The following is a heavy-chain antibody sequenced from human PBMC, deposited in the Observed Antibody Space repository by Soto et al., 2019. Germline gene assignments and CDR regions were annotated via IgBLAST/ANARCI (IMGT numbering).Heavy chain of an antibody. CDR1: GASISNKY. Sequence: QVQLQESGPGLVKPSETMSLTCTASGASISNKYWNWIRQPPGKGLEWIGHIYNGERTNYNPSLNSRVTISVDTSKNQFSLKLGSVTAADTAVYHCAQTTGWPGFDYWGQEILVTVSS. CDR3: AQTTGWPGFDY. V-gene: IGHV4-59*01. D-gene: IGHD6-19*01. J-gene: IGHJ4*02. CDR2: IYNGERT.